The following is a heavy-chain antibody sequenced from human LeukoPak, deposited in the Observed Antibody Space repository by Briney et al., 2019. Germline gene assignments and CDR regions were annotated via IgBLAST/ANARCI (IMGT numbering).Heavy chain of an antibody. CDR3: ARDGLYSNGYSYFDY. CDR2: VHASGTT. D-gene: IGHD3-22*01. J-gene: IGHJ4*02. V-gene: IGHV4-4*07. Sequence: SETLSPTCSVSGFSVTTYHWSWIRQPAGKGLEWIGRVHASGTTNYNPSLESRVTMSVDTSKNQLSLMLTSVTAADTAVYYCARDGLYSNGYSYFDYWGQGTLVTVSS. CDR1: GFSVTTYH.